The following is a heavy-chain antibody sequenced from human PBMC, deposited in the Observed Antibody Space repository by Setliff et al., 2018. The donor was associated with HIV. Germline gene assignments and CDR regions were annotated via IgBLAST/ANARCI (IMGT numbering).Heavy chain of an antibody. CDR3: ARYCSSTTCYPRNFDC. CDR2: IYYSGST. D-gene: IGHD2-2*01. J-gene: IGHJ4*02. V-gene: IGHV4-39*01. CDR1: GGSISSSSNY. Sequence: TSATLSLTCTVSGGSISSSSNYWGWIRQAPGKGLEWIGNIYYSGSTYYNPSLKSRVTISVDTSKNQFSLKLRSVTAADTAVYYCARYCSSTTCYPRNFDCWGQGTLVTVSS.